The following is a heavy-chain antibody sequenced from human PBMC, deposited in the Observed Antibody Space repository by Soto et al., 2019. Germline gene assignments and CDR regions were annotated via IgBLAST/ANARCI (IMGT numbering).Heavy chain of an antibody. J-gene: IGHJ3*02. D-gene: IGHD3-22*01. V-gene: IGHV1-69*13. CDR1: GGTFSSYA. CDR3: ARGNDYYDSSGYYFDAFDI. Sequence: GASVKVSCKASGGTFSSYAISWVRQAPGQGLEWMGGIIPIFGTENYAQKFQGRVTITADESTSTAYMELSSLRSEDTAVYYCARGNDYYDSSGYYFDAFDICGQGTMVTVSS. CDR2: IIPIFGTE.